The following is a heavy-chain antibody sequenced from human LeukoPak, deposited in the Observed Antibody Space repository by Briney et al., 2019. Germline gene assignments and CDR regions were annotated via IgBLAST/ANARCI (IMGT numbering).Heavy chain of an antibody. D-gene: IGHD5-24*01. J-gene: IGHJ4*02. V-gene: IGHV3-53*01. CDR3: VRGSTDGKNYVGH. Sequence: GGSLRLSCAASGFTVSSNYMSWVRQAPGKGLEWVSVIYSGGSTYYADSVKGRFTISRDNAKNSLYLQMNSLRAEDTAVYYCVRGSTDGKNYVGHWGQGTLVTVSS. CDR1: GFTVSSNY. CDR2: IYSGGST.